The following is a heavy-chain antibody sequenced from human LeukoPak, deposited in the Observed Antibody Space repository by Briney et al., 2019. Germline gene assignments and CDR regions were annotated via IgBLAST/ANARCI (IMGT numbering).Heavy chain of an antibody. CDR3: ASDDYGDYGVLTSDY. CDR1: GGSISSSSYY. Sequence: SETLSLTCTVSGGSISSSSYYWGWIRQPPGKGLEWIGSIYYSGSTYYNPSLKSRVTISVDTSKNQFSLKLSSVTAADTAVYYCASDDYGDYGVLTSDYWGQGTLVTVSS. D-gene: IGHD4-17*01. J-gene: IGHJ4*02. V-gene: IGHV4-39*07. CDR2: IYYSGST.